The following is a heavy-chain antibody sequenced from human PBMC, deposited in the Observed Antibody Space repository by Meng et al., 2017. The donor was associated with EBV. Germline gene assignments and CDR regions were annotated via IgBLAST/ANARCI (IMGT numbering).Heavy chain of an antibody. Sequence: VQLVQAPAEVKKPGSSVMVSCKTSGCTFSDYAISWGRQVPGQGLGWLEGFLTRLGATNYAQKFHGRVTITADKSTSTHYMNLSSLRSEDTAIYYCASESGRGYTPDYWGQGTLVTVSS. CDR1: GCTFSDYA. V-gene: IGHV1-69*06. CDR3: ASESGRGYTPDY. J-gene: IGHJ4*02. CDR2: FLTRLGAT. D-gene: IGHD3-10*01.